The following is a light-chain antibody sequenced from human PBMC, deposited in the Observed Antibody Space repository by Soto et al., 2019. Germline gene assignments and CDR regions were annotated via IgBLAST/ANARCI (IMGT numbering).Light chain of an antibody. CDR3: QSYDSSLSGSNV. V-gene: IGLV1-40*01. Sequence: QSVLTQPPSVSGAPGQRVTISCTGSSSNIGAGYDVHWYQQLPGTAPKLLIYGNSNRPSGVPDRFSGSKSGTSASLAITGREAEDDADYYSQSYDSSLSGSNVFGAGTKLTV. CDR1: SSNIGAGYD. CDR2: GNS. J-gene: IGLJ1*01.